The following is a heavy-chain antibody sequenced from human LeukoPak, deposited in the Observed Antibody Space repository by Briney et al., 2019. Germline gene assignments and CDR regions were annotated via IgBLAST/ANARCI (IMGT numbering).Heavy chain of an antibody. D-gene: IGHD2-15*01. CDR1: GFTFSSYA. Sequence: GWSLRLSCAASGFTFSSYAMHWVRQAPAKGLEWVAVISYDGSNKYYADSVKGRFAISSDNSKNTVYLQMNSLRAEDTAVYYCARELPYWGQGTLVTVSS. V-gene: IGHV3-30*09. CDR2: ISYDGSNK. J-gene: IGHJ4*02. CDR3: ARELPY.